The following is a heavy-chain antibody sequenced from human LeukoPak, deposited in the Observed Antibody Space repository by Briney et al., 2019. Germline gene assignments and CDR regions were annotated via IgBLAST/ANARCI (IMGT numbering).Heavy chain of an antibody. V-gene: IGHV3-48*01. D-gene: IGHD2-15*01. CDR3: ARDRYSYSDAFDI. Sequence: GGSLRLSCAASGFTFSSYSMNWVRQAPEKGLEWVSYISSSSSTIYYADSVKGRFTISRDNAKNSLYLQMNSLRAEDTAVYYCARDRYSYSDAFDIWGQGTMVTVSS. CDR1: GFTFSSYS. CDR2: ISSSSSTI. J-gene: IGHJ3*02.